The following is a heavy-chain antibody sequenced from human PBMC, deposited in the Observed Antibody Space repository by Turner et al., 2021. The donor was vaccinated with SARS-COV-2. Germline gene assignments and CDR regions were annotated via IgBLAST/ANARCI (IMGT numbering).Heavy chain of an antibody. D-gene: IGHD4-17*01. J-gene: IGHJ6*02. CDR2: FDPEDGET. V-gene: IGHV1-24*01. Sequence: QVQVVQSGAEVKKPGASVKVSCKVSGYTLTELSMHWVRQAPGKGLEWMGGFDPEDGETIYPQKFQGRVTMTEDTSTDTAYMELSSLRSEDTAVYYCATATAIYGDYRNYYHYYGMDVWGQGTTVTVSS. CDR3: ATATAIYGDYRNYYHYYGMDV. CDR1: GYTLTELS.